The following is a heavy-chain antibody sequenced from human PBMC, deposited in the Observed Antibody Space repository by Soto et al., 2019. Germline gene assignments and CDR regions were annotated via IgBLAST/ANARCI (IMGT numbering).Heavy chain of an antibody. CDR2: ISYDGSNK. D-gene: IGHD2-15*01. J-gene: IGHJ5*02. CDR1: GFTFSSYA. V-gene: IGHV3-30-3*01. Sequence: QVQLVESGGGVVQPGRSLRLSCAASGFTFSSYAMHWVRQAPGKGLEWVAVISYDGSNKYYADSVKGRFTISRDNSKNTLYLQMNILRAEDTAVYYCARGGYCSGGSCSPDNWFDPWGQGTLVTVSS. CDR3: ARGGYCSGGSCSPDNWFDP.